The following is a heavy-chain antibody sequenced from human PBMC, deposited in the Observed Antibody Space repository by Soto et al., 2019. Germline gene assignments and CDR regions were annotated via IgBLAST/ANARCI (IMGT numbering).Heavy chain of an antibody. CDR2: IIPIFGTA. J-gene: IGHJ6*02. Sequence: QVQLVQSGAEVKKPGSSVKVSCKASGGTFSSYAISWVRQAPGQGLEWMGGIIPIFGTANYAQKFQGRVTITADESTSTAYMELSSLRSEDTAVYYCARCQWVVVSPAMNYYYGMDVWGQGTTVTVSS. V-gene: IGHV1-69*12. D-gene: IGHD3-22*01. CDR3: ARCQWVVVSPAMNYYYGMDV. CDR1: GGTFSSYA.